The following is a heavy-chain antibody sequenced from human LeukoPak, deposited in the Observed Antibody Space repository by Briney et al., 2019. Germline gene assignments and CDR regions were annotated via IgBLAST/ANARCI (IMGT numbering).Heavy chain of an antibody. V-gene: IGHV3-64*01. J-gene: IGHJ4*02. CDR1: GFTFSSYA. CDR3: ARVRDGYNSMDY. D-gene: IGHD5-24*01. CDR2: ISSNGGST. Sequence: GGSLRLSCAASGFTFSSYAMHWVRQAPGKGLESVSAISSNGGSTYYANSVKGRFTISRDNSKNTLYLQMGSLRAEDMAVYYCARVRDGYNSMDYWGQGTLVTVSS.